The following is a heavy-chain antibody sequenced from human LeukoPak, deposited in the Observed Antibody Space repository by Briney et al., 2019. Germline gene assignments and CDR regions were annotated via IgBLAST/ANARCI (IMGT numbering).Heavy chain of an antibody. J-gene: IGHJ3*02. CDR2: ISSSSSYI. CDR3: ARDGGAYCSSTSCPDAFDI. Sequence: GGSLRLSCAASGFTFSSYSMNWVRQAPGKGLEWVSSISSSSSYIYYADSVKGRFTISRDNAKNSLNLQMNSLRAEDTAVYYCARDGGAYCSSTSCPDAFDIWGQGTMVTVSS. V-gene: IGHV3-21*01. CDR1: GFTFSSYS. D-gene: IGHD2-2*01.